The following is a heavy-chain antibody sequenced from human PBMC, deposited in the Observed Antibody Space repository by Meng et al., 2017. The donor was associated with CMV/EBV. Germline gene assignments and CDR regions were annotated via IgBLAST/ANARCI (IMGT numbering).Heavy chain of an antibody. J-gene: IGHJ6*02. CDR3: ASIYCSSTSCYRSGGYYYGMDV. V-gene: IGHV3-21*01. CDR1: GFTFSSYS. D-gene: IGHD2-2*01. CDR2: ISSSSSYI. Sequence: GESLKISCAASGFTFSSYSMNWVRQAPGKGLEWVSSISSSSSYIYYADSVKGRFTISRDNAKNSLYLQMNSLRAEDTAVYYCASIYCSSTSCYRSGGYYYGMDVWGQGTTVTVSS.